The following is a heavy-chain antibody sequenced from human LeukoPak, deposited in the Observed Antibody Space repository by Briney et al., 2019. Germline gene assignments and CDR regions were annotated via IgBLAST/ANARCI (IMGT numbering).Heavy chain of an antibody. V-gene: IGHV1-69*02. CDR2: IIPILGIA. CDR1: GGTFSSYT. J-gene: IGHJ6*02. Sequence: GASVKVSCKASGGTFSSYTISWVRQAPGQGLEWMGRIIPILGIANHAQKFQGRVTITADKSTSTAYMELSSLRSEDTAVYYCARGGTTSYYYYGMDVWGQGTTVTVSS. CDR3: ARGGTTSYYYYGMDV. D-gene: IGHD1-1*01.